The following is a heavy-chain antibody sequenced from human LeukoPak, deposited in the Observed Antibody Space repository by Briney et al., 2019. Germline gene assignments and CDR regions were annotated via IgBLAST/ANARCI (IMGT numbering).Heavy chain of an antibody. CDR2: IYPDDSDT. Sequence: GESLKISCKGSGYSFTSYWIGWVRQVPGKGLEWMGIIYPDDSDTKYSPSFQGQVTISADKSISTAYLQWSSLKASDTAMYYCARDRRVWGSNDAFDIWGQGTMVTVSS. CDR1: GYSFTSYW. J-gene: IGHJ3*02. D-gene: IGHD3-16*01. V-gene: IGHV5-51*01. CDR3: ARDRRVWGSNDAFDI.